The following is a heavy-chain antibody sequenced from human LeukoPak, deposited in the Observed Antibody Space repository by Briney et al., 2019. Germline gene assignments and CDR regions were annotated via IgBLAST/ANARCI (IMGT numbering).Heavy chain of an antibody. Sequence: GRSLRLSCAASGFTFSSYAMHWVRQAPGKGLEWVANIKQDGSEKYYVDSVKGRFTISRDNAKNSLYLQMNSLRAEDTAVYYCAKVKAAAGYYFDYWGQGTLVTVSS. CDR3: AKVKAAAGYYFDY. J-gene: IGHJ4*02. D-gene: IGHD6-13*01. CDR2: IKQDGSEK. V-gene: IGHV3-7*03. CDR1: GFTFSSYA.